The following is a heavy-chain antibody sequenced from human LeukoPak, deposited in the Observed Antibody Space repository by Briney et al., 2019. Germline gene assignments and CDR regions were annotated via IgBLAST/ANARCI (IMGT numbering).Heavy chain of an antibody. CDR3: ARDGSYSSGWYDYYYYGMDV. J-gene: IGHJ6*02. CDR2: ISAYNGNT. V-gene: IGHV1-18*01. Sequence: ASVKVSCKASGYTFTSYGISWVRQAPGQGLEWMGWISAYNGNTNYAQKLQGRVTMTTDTSTSTAHMELRSLRSDDTAVYYCARDGSYSSGWYDYYYYGMDVWGQGTTVTVSS. D-gene: IGHD6-19*01. CDR1: GYTFTSYG.